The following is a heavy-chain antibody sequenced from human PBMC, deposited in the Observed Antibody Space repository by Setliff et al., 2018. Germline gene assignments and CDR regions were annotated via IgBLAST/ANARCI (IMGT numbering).Heavy chain of an antibody. CDR1: GFTFSDFY. CDR3: ARGGKTAFDM. CDR2: IGATSGNI. V-gene: IGHV3-11*04. J-gene: IGHJ3*02. D-gene: IGHD1-26*01. Sequence: GGSLRLSCAASGFTFSDFYMSWVRQAPGKGLECVSYIGATSGNIYYADSVKGRFTISRDDAKNSLYLQMKSLRAEDTAVYYCARGGKTAFDMWGQGTMVTVSS.